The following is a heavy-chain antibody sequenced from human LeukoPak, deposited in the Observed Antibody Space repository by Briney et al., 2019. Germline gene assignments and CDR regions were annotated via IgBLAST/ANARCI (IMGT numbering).Heavy chain of an antibody. CDR2: IYHSGST. D-gene: IGHD3-9*01. J-gene: IGHJ4*02. Sequence: PSETLSLTCAVSGSSNSSGYYWGWIRQPPGKGLEWIGSIYHSGSTYYNPSLKSRVTVSVDTSKNQFSLKLSSVTAADTAVYYCASFTDYDILTGYFWRWGQGTLVTVSS. CDR3: ASFTDYDILTGYFWR. V-gene: IGHV4-38-2*01. CDR1: GSSNSSGYY.